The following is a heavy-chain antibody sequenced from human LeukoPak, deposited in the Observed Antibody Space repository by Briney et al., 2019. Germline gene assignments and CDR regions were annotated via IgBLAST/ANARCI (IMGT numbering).Heavy chain of an antibody. D-gene: IGHD3-10*01. J-gene: IGHJ4*02. CDR3: ARESITMVRGVIRFDY. CDR2: ISAYNGNT. V-gene: IGHV1-18*01. CDR1: GYTFTSYG. Sequence: ASVKVSCKASGYTFTSYGIIWVRQAPGQGLEWMGWISAYNGNTNYAQKLQGRVTMTTDTSTSTAYMELRSLRSDDTAVYYCARESITMVRGVIRFDYWGQGTLVTVSS.